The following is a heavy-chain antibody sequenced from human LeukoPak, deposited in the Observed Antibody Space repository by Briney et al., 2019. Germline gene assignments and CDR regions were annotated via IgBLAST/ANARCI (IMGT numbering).Heavy chain of an antibody. CDR1: GLTFRTYA. J-gene: IGHJ6*04. CDR2: IYSGGST. CDR3: AELGITMIGGV. Sequence: GGSLRLSCAASGLTFRTYAMSWVRQAPGKGLEWVSLIYSGGSTYYADSVKGRFIISRDNAKNSLYLQMNSLRAEDTAVYYCAELGITMIGGVWGKGTTVTISS. D-gene: IGHD3-10*02. V-gene: IGHV3-66*01.